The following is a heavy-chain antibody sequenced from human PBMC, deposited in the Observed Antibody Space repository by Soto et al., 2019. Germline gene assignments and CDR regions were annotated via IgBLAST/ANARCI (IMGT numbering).Heavy chain of an antibody. J-gene: IGHJ4*02. V-gene: IGHV3-23*01. Sequence: GGSQRLTCATTGLHFRSYSMRWVSPAPGTGLEWVSAISGSGGSTYYADSVKGRFTISRDNYKNTLYLQMNSLRAEDTAVYYCAKDPLRWGSSWYVDFDYCGQGTLVTVSS. CDR1: GLHFRSYS. CDR2: ISGSGGST. CDR3: AKDPLRWGSSWYVDFDY. D-gene: IGHD6-13*01.